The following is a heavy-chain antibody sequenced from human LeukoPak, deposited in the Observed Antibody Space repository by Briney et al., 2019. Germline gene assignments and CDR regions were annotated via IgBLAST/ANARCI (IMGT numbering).Heavy chain of an antibody. J-gene: IGHJ5*02. D-gene: IGHD1-26*01. V-gene: IGHV4-59*01. CDR1: GGSISSYY. CDR2: IYYSGST. Sequence: PSETLSLTCTVSGGSISSYYWSWIRQPPGKGLEWIGYIYYSGSTNYNPSLKSRVTISVDTSKNQFSLKLSSVTAADTAVYCASSGLGGSYNAWGQGTLVTVSS. CDR3: ASSGLGGSYNA.